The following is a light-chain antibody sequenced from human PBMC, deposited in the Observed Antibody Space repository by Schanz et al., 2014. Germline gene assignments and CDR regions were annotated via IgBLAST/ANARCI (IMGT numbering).Light chain of an antibody. J-gene: IGKJ5*01. CDR2: GAS. Sequence: EIVLTQSPGTLSLSPGERATLSCRASQSVSTTHLAWYQQKPGQAPRLLIYGASIRATGIPDRFSGSGSGTDFTLIISRLEPEDFATYYCQQANSFSPITFGQGTRLEIK. V-gene: IGKV3-20*01. CDR3: QQANSFSPIT. CDR1: QSVSTTH.